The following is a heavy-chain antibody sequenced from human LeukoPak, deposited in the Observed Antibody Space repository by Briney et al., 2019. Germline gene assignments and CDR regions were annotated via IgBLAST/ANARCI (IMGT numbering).Heavy chain of an antibody. D-gene: IGHD6-19*01. CDR2: ISGSGGST. Sequence: GGSLRLSCSASGFTFSSYAMSWVRQAPGKGLEWVSAISGSGGSTYYADSVKGRFTISRDNSKNTLYLQMNSLRAEDTAVYYCAKGSRDSSGWYRDYWGQGTLVTVSS. J-gene: IGHJ4*02. CDR1: GFTFSSYA. V-gene: IGHV3-23*01. CDR3: AKGSRDSSGWYRDY.